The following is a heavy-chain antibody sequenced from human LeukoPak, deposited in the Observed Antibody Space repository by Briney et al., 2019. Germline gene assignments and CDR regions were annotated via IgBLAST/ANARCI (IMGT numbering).Heavy chain of an antibody. D-gene: IGHD2-2*01. V-gene: IGHV3-33*01. Sequence: GGSLRLSCAASGFTFSSYGMHWVRQAPGKGLEWVAVIWYDGSNKYYADSVKGRFTISRDNSKNALYLQMNSLRAEDTAVYYCARDPQYCSSTSCYLGYYFDYWGQGTLVTVSS. CDR1: GFTFSSYG. J-gene: IGHJ4*02. CDR3: ARDPQYCSSTSCYLGYYFDY. CDR2: IWYDGSNK.